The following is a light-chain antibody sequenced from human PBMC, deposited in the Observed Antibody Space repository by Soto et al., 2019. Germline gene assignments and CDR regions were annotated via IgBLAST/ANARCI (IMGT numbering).Light chain of an antibody. CDR3: QQYNNWPYT. CDR1: QHVSSN. CDR2: RAS. J-gene: IGKJ2*01. Sequence: EIVMTQSPATLSVSPGVSATLSCRASQHVSSNFAWYRQKPGQAPTLLIYRASTRATGIPARFSGSGSGTEVTLTISSLQSGDFAVYYCQQYNNWPYTFGQGTKLEIK. V-gene: IGKV3-15*01.